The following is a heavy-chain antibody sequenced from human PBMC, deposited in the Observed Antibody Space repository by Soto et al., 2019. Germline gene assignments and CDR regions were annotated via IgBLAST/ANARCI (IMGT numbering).Heavy chain of an antibody. CDR2: IKSKSDGGTT. V-gene: IGHV3-15*01. CDR3: TTWTLYSYGSDY. CDR1: RFTFINTW. D-gene: IGHD5-18*01. J-gene: IGHJ4*02. Sequence: GGSLRLSCAASRFTFINTWMSWVRQAPGKGLEWVGHIKSKSDGGTTDYAAPLKGRFTISRNDSKNTLYLQMNNLKTEDTAVYYCTTWTLYSYGSDYWGQGTLVTSPQ.